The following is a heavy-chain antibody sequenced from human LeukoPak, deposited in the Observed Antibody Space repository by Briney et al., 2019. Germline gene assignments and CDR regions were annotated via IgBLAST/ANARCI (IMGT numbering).Heavy chain of an antibody. CDR1: GFTFSSYW. CDR3: GRAPYYLLPDS. D-gene: IGHD3-10*01. J-gene: IGHJ4*02. Sequence: PGGSLRLSCGAPGFTFSSYWMSWVRQAPGKGLEWVANINQGASEKYYVDSVKGRFTISRDNAKNSLYLQMNSLRVEDTAVYYCGRAPYYLLPDSWGQGTLVAVSS. CDR2: INQGASEK. V-gene: IGHV3-7*01.